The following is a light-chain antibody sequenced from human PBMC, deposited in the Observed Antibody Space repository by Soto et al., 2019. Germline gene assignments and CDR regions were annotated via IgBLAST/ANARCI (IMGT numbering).Light chain of an antibody. CDR1: SSNIGGNS. Sequence: QSVMTQPPSVSAAPGQKVTISCSGSSSNIGGNSVSWYQQLPGTAPKLLIYDDNKRPSGIPDRFSGSKSGTAATLGITGFQTGDEADYYGGSWDSSLSASVFGTGTKLTVL. CDR2: DDN. V-gene: IGLV1-51*01. J-gene: IGLJ1*01. CDR3: GSWDSSLSASV.